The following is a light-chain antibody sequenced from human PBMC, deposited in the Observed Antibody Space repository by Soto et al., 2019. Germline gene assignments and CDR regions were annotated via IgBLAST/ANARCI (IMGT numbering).Light chain of an antibody. J-gene: IGKJ1*01. CDR2: KAS. CDR1: QSISSW. Sequence: DIQMTQSPCTLSASVGDRVTITCRTSQSISSWLAWYQQKPGKAPKLLTYKASSLESGVPSRFSGSGSGTEFTLTISSLQPDDFATYYCQQYNSYSWTFGQGSKVEIK. CDR3: QQYNSYSWT. V-gene: IGKV1-5*03.